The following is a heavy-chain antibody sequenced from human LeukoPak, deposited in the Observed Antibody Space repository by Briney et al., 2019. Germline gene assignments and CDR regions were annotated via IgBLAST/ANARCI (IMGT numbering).Heavy chain of an antibody. CDR1: GGSISSYY. Sequence: SETLSLTCTVSGGSISSYYWTWIRQPPEKGLEWIGYIHSIGGTNYNPSLKSRVTISVDTSKNQFSLKLSSVTAADTAFYYCARGHDYYYSGRQSWFDPWGQGTLVTVSS. CDR3: ARGHDYYYSGRQSWFDP. D-gene: IGHD3-10*01. V-gene: IGHV4-59*01. CDR2: IHSIGGT. J-gene: IGHJ5*02.